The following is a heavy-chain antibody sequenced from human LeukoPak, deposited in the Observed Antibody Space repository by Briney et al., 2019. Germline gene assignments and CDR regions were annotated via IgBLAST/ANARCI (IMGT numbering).Heavy chain of an antibody. V-gene: IGHV1-2*02. J-gene: IGHJ4*02. CDR2: INPNSGGT. CDR1: GYTFTGYY. D-gene: IGHD2-21*01. Sequence: ASVKVSCKASGYTFTGYYMHWVRQAPGQGLKWMGWINPNSGGTNYAQKFQGRVTMTRDTSISTAYMELSRLRSDDTAVYYCARDLRVVPNCGGDCPLFGYWGQGTLVTVSS. CDR3: ARDLRVVPNCGGDCPLFGY.